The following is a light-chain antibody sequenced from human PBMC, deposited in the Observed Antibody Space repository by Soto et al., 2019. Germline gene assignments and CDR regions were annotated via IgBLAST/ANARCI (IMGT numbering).Light chain of an antibody. CDR1: QSIGTW. CDR3: HQYNTYHT. J-gene: IGKJ2*01. CDR2: KAS. Sequence: DIPLTQSPSTLSASVGDRVTITCRASQSIGTWLAWYQQKPGKAPNLLIYKASSLESGVPSRFSGSGSGTEFTLTISSLQPDDYATYFCHQYNTYHTFGQGTKLEIK. V-gene: IGKV1-5*03.